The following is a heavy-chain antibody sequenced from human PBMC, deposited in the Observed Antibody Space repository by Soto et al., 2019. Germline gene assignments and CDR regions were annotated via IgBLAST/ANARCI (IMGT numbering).Heavy chain of an antibody. CDR1: GGSVSNASFY. J-gene: IGHJ2*01. CDR2: IFYTWVT. D-gene: IGHD3-22*01. V-gene: IGHV4-61*03. Sequence: QVQLQESGPGLVKPSETLSLTCSVSGGSVSNASFYWTWIRQAPGTGLEYIGYIFYTWVTNYNPSLSSRVTISRDTSKNHFSLKLNSMTAADTAVYYCVRVLDSSWYADLWGRGTLVTVSS. CDR3: VRVLDSSWYADL.